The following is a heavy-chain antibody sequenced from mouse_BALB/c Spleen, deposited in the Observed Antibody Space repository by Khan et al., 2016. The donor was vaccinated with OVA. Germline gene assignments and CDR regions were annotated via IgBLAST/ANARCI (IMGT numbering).Heavy chain of an antibody. D-gene: IGHD1-2*01. CDR3: ARTARIKY. CDR1: GYSITSCYG. CDR2: IRYSGST. Sequence: VQLVQSGPDLVKPSQSLSLTCTVTGYSITSCYGWNLIRRFPGNKLEWIYFIRYSGSTNYNPSLKSRISITRDTSKIQFFLQLNSVTTEDTATYYCARTARIKYWGQGTTLTVSS. V-gene: IGHV3-1*02. J-gene: IGHJ2*01.